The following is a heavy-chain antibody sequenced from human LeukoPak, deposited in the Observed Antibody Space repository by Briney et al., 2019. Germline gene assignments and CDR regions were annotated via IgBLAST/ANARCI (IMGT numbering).Heavy chain of an antibody. Sequence: SQTLSLTCTVSCGSISSGSYYWSWIRQPAGKGLEWIGRIYTSGSTNYNPSLKGRVTISVDTSKNQFYLKLSSVTAADTAVYYCARGWSYYFDYWGQGTLVTVS. J-gene: IGHJ4*02. CDR2: IYTSGST. V-gene: IGHV4-61*02. CDR1: CGSISSGSYY. CDR3: ARGWSYYFDY. D-gene: IGHD2-15*01.